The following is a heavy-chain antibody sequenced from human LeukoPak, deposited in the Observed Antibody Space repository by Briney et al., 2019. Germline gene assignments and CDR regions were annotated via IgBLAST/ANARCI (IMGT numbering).Heavy chain of an antibody. Sequence: TGGSLRLSCATSGFTFSSNVMHWVRQAPGKGLEWVSFIWYDGSDKYYADSVKGRFTISRDNSKNTLYLQMNSLRAEDTAVYYCAKDSRDYYGSGSCFDYWGQGTLVTVSS. J-gene: IGHJ4*02. D-gene: IGHD3-10*01. V-gene: IGHV3-30*02. CDR3: AKDSRDYYGSGSCFDY. CDR1: GFTFSSNV. CDR2: IWYDGSDK.